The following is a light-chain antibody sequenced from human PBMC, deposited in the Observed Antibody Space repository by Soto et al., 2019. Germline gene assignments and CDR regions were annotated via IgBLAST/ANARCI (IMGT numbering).Light chain of an antibody. J-gene: IGKJ2*01. V-gene: IGKV1-33*01. CDR2: DAS. CDR1: QDIGNF. Sequence: DIQMTQSPSSLSASVGHRVTITCQASQDIGNFLNWYQQKPGKAPKLLIYDASNLQTGVPSRFSGSGSGTHFTFTISSLQPEDSATYYCHQYDNVPQTFGQGTKLEIK. CDR3: HQYDNVPQT.